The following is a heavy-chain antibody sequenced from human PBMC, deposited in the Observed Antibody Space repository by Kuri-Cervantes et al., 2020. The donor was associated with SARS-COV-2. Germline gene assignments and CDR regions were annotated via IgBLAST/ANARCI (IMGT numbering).Heavy chain of an antibody. Sequence: ASVKVSCKASGCTFTSYDINWVRQATGQGLEWMGWMNPNSGNTGYAQKFQGRVTITRNTSISTAYMELSSLRSEDTAVYYCARQRVYCSSTSCYGRGWFDPWGQGTLVTSPQ. CDR2: MNPNSGNT. CDR3: ARQRVYCSSTSCYGRGWFDP. D-gene: IGHD2-2*01. V-gene: IGHV1-8*03. J-gene: IGHJ5*02. CDR1: GCTFTSYD.